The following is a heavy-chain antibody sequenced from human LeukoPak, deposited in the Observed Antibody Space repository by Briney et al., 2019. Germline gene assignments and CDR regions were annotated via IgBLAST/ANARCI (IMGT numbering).Heavy chain of an antibody. Sequence: PSQTLSLTCAVSAASISSSNWWTWVRQPPGKGLEWIGEIYHSGSTNYNPSLKSRVTISEDKSKNQFSLKLSSVTAADTAVYYCARAPGGYCSSTSCRLDYWGQGTLVTVSS. CDR3: ARAPGGYCSSTSCRLDY. J-gene: IGHJ4*02. CDR1: AASISSSNW. CDR2: IYHSGST. V-gene: IGHV4-4*02. D-gene: IGHD2-2*01.